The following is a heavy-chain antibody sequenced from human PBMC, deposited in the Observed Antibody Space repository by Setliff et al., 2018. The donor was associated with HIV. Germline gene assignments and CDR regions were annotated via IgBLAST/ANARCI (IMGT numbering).Heavy chain of an antibody. CDR3: ARAIYSGYYYREFDY. Sequence: ASVKVSCKASGYKFSDQFRNHYMHWVRQVPGQGLEWMGMINPETGGTTYAQRFQGRVTITSDTSTTSVYMELSSLRSDDTAMYYCARAIYSGYYYREFDYWGQGTLVTVSS. J-gene: IGHJ4*02. D-gene: IGHD5-12*01. CDR2: INPETGGT. V-gene: IGHV1-2*02. CDR1: GYKFSDQFRNHY.